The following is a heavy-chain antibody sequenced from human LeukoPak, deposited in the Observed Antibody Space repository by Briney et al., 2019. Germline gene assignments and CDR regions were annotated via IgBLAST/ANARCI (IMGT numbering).Heavy chain of an antibody. D-gene: IGHD2-21*01. Sequence: SETLSLTCTVSGGSISGYYWSWIRQPPGKGLEWIGYIYSSGSTNYNPSLWSRVTISLDTSENHFSLKLSSVTAADTAVYYCARHYYERSDCYSFDYWGQGTLVTASS. CDR3: ARHYYERSDCYSFDY. J-gene: IGHJ4*02. V-gene: IGHV4-59*08. CDR2: IYSSGST. CDR1: GGSISGYY.